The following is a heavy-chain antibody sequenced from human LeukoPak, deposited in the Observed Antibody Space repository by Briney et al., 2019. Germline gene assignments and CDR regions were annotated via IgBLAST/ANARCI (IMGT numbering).Heavy chain of an antibody. CDR2: ISAYNGNT. CDR3: ARADYDFWSGYGGGDYMDV. Sequence: ASVKVSCKASGYTFTSYGISWVRQAPGQGLEWMGWISAYNGNTNYAQKLQGRVTMTTDTSTSTAYMELRSLRSDDTAVYYCARADYDFWSGYGGGDYMDVWGKGTTVTVSS. D-gene: IGHD3-3*01. V-gene: IGHV1-18*01. J-gene: IGHJ6*03. CDR1: GYTFTSYG.